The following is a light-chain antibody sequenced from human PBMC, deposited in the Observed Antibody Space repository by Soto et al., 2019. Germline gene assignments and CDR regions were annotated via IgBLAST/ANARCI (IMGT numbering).Light chain of an antibody. CDR1: ASNLGGNP. J-gene: IGLJ2*01. V-gene: IGLV1-44*01. CDR2: TNH. CDR3: AAWDDSLNAVV. Sequence: QSVLTQPPSVSGTPGQKVSISCSGSASNLGGNPVNWYQHLPGAAPKLLIYTNHQRPSGVPDRFSGSKSGTSASLAISGLRSEDEAKFYCAAWDDSLNAVVFGGGTKLTVL.